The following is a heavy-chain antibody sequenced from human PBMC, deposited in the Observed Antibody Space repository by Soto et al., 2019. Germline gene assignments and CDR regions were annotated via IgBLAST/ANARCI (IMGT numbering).Heavy chain of an antibody. Sequence: EVQLVESGGGLVKPGGSLRLSCAASGFTFSSYSMNWVRQAPGKGLEWVSSIRSRSDYIFYADSVKGRFTISRDNAKNSLYLQMNSLRAEDTAVYYCARGGGYGSVYYFDSWGQGTLVTVSS. CDR3: ARGGGYGSVYYFDS. J-gene: IGHJ4*02. D-gene: IGHD3-10*01. CDR2: IRSRSDYI. V-gene: IGHV3-21*01. CDR1: GFTFSSYS.